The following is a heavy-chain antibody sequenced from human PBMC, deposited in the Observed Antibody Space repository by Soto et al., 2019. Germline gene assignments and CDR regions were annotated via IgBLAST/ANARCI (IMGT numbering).Heavy chain of an antibody. J-gene: IGHJ4*02. Sequence: QVQLQESGPGLVKPSGTQSLTCAVSGGSISSSNWWSWVRQPPGKGLEWIGEIYHSGSTNYNPSLKSRVTISVVKSKNQFSLKLSSVTAADTAVYYCARWYSGFVYFDYWGQGTLVTVSS. CDR1: GGSISSSNW. CDR2: IYHSGST. D-gene: IGHD1-26*01. CDR3: ARWYSGFVYFDY. V-gene: IGHV4-4*02.